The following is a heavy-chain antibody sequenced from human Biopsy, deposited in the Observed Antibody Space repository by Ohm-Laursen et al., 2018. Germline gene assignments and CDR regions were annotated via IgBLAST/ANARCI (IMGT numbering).Heavy chain of an antibody. CDR3: ARHHCTNGVCLGVYFDY. CDR2: IYTGGTT. D-gene: IGHD2-8*01. CDR1: RFTFSRYW. J-gene: IGHJ4*02. V-gene: IGHV3-66*04. Sequence: SLRLSCSASRFTFSRYWMSWVRQAPGKGLEWVSVIYTGGTTHYADSVRGRFTISRDNSKNTLYLQMNSLRAEDTAVYYCARHHCTNGVCLGVYFDYWGQGTLVTVSS.